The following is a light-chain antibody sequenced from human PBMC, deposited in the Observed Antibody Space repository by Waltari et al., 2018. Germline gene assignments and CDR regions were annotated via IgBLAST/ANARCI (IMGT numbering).Light chain of an antibody. Sequence: EIVLTQSPGTLSLSPGEGATLSCRASQSVSNNNLAWYQHTPGQAPRLLIYGASSRPTGIPDRFSASGSATDFTLTISRLEPGDFAMYYCQQYGTSPGTFGQGTKVEIK. CDR1: QSVSNNN. CDR2: GAS. V-gene: IGKV3-20*01. J-gene: IGKJ1*01. CDR3: QQYGTSPGT.